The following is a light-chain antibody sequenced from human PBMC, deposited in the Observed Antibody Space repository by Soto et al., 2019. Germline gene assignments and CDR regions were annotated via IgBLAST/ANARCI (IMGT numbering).Light chain of an antibody. Sequence: QSVLTQPPSASGSPGQSVTISCTGTSSDVGGYNYVSWYQQHPGKAPKLMIYEVSQRPSGVPDRFSGSKSGNTASLTVSGLQAEDEADYYCSSYAGSNNPYVFGTGTKVTVL. CDR3: SSYAGSNNPYV. V-gene: IGLV2-8*01. CDR1: SSDVGGYNY. CDR2: EVS. J-gene: IGLJ1*01.